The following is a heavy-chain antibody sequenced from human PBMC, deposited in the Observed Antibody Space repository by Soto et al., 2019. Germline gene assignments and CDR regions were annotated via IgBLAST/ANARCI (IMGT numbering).Heavy chain of an antibody. CDR3: AEVTLLVQGGYYFDY. Sequence: QLQLQESGPGLVKPSETLSLTCTVSGGSISSSSYYWGWIRQPPGKGLEWIGSIYYSGSTYYNPSLQSRVTISVDTSKNQFSLTLSSVTAADTAVYYCAEVTLLVQGGYYFDYWGQGTLVTVSS. V-gene: IGHV4-39*01. CDR2: IYYSGST. D-gene: IGHD6-6*01. J-gene: IGHJ4*02. CDR1: GGSISSSSYY.